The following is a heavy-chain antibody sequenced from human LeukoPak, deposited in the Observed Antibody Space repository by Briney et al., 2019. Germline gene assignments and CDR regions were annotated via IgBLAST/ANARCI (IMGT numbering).Heavy chain of an antibody. Sequence: GGSLRLSCAASGFTFSSYAMHWVRQAPGKGLEWVAVISYDGSNKYYADSVKGRFTISRDNSKNTLYLQMNSLRAEDTAVYYCAKVGRSSGPYDYWGQGTLVTVSS. CDR1: GFTFSSYA. V-gene: IGHV3-30*14. D-gene: IGHD3-22*01. J-gene: IGHJ4*02. CDR2: ISYDGSNK. CDR3: AKVGRSSGPYDY.